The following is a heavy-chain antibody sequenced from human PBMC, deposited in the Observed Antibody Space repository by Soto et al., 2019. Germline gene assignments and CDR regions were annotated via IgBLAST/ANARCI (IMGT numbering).Heavy chain of an antibody. V-gene: IGHV3-15*01. J-gene: IGHJ6*03. Sequence: PGGSLRLSCAASGFTXSNAWMSWVRQAPGKGLEWVGRIKSKTDGGTTDYAAPVKGRFTISRDDSKNTLYLQMNSLKTEDTAVYYCTTDGGTMVRGVIYYYYYMDVWGKGTTVTVSS. CDR2: IKSKTDGGTT. CDR1: GFTXSNAW. D-gene: IGHD3-10*01. CDR3: TTDGGTMVRGVIYYYYYMDV.